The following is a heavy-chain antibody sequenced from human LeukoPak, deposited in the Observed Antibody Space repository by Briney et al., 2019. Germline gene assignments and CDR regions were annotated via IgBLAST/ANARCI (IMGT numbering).Heavy chain of an antibody. D-gene: IGHD3-22*01. CDR2: IYYSGST. CDR3: AREGWYYYDSSGENAFDI. V-gene: IGHV4-59*01. J-gene: IGHJ3*02. Sequence: SETLSLTCTVSGGSISSYYWSWIRQPPGKGLEWIGYIYYSGSTNYNPSLKSRVTISVDTSKNQFSLKLSSVTAADTAVYYCAREGWYYYDSSGENAFDIWGQGTMVTVSS. CDR1: GGSISSYY.